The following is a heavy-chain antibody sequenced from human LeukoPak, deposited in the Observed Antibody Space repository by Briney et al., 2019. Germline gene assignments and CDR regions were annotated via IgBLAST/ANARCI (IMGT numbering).Heavy chain of an antibody. Sequence: SVKVSCKASGYTYTGYYMHWVRQAPGQGLEWMGWINPNSGDTNYAQKFQGRVTMTRDTSIRTAYLELSGLRSDDTAVYYCAKNPYEYYFDYWGQGTLVTVSS. D-gene: IGHD5-12*01. V-gene: IGHV1-2*02. CDR3: AKNPYEYYFDY. J-gene: IGHJ4*02. CDR2: INPNSGDT. CDR1: GYTYTGYY.